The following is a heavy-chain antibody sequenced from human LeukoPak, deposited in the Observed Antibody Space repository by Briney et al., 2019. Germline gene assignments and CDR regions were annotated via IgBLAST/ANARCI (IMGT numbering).Heavy chain of an antibody. V-gene: IGHV4-34*01. J-gene: IGHJ5*02. CDR1: GGSFSGYY. D-gene: IGHD3-10*01. Sequence: SETLSLTCAVYGGSFSGYYWSWIRQPPGKGLEWIGEISHSGSTNYNPSLKSRVTISVDTSKNQFSLKLSSVTAADTAVYYCASGGSGSYYFDPWGQGTLVTVSS. CDR3: ASGGSGSYYFDP. CDR2: ISHSGST.